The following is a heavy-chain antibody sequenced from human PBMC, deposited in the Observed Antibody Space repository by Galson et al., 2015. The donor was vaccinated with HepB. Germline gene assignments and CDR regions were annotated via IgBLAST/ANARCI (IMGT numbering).Heavy chain of an antibody. CDR2: ISYDGSNK. CDR3: ETEPPPPWERRRGGFSLPPL. V-gene: IGHV3-30*03. D-gene: IGHD3-16*01. Sequence: SLRLSCAASGFTFSSYGMHWVRQAPGKGLEWVAVISYDGSNKYYADSVKGRFTISRDNSKNTLYLQMNSLRAEDTAVYYCETEPPPPWERRRGGFSLPPLWGQGTMVTVSS. J-gene: IGHJ3*01. CDR1: GFTFSSYG.